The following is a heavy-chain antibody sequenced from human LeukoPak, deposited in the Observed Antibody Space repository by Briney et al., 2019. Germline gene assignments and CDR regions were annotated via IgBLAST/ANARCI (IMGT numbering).Heavy chain of an antibody. J-gene: IGHJ4*02. V-gene: IGHV4-38-2*01. Sequence: PSETLSLTCAGSGYSISSGYYWGWIRQPPGKGLEWIGSIYHRGSTYYNPSLKSRVTISVDTSKNQISLKLSSVTAADTAVYYCAVGGYYRSRLGYWGQGTLVTVSS. D-gene: IGHD3-22*01. CDR3: AVGGYYRSRLGY. CDR2: IYHRGST. CDR1: GYSISSGYY.